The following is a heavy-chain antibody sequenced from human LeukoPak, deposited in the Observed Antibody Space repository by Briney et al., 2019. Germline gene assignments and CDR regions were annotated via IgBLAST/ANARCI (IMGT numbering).Heavy chain of an antibody. CDR3: AKGYNDAYEY. Sequence: GGSLRLYCEASAFTLSSSYISWVRQAPGKGLEWVSLIYSASSTYYAASVKGRFTISRDNSKNTLYLQMNSLRPEDTAVYYCAKGYNDAYEYWGQGTLVTVSP. CDR2: IYSASST. J-gene: IGHJ4*02. CDR1: AFTLSSSY. D-gene: IGHD5-18*01. V-gene: IGHV3-53*01.